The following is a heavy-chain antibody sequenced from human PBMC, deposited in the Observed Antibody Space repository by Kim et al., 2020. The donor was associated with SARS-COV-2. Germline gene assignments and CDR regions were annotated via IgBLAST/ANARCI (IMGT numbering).Heavy chain of an antibody. Sequence: SETLSLTCAVYGGSFSGYYWSWIRQPPGKGLEWIGEINHSGSTNYNPSLKSRVTISVDTSKNQFSLKLSSVTAADTAVYYCARGSMVSAFWSVTHNWFDPWGQGTLVTVSS. D-gene: IGHD3-3*01. CDR3: ARGSMVSAFWSVTHNWFDP. CDR2: INHSGST. V-gene: IGHV4-34*01. CDR1: GGSFSGYY. J-gene: IGHJ5*02.